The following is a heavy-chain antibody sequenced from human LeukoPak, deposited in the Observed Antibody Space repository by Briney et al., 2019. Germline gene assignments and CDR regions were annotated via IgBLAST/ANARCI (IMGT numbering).Heavy chain of an antibody. Sequence: ASVKVSCKASGYTFTSYGISWVRQAPEQGLEWMGWISAYNGNTNYAQKLQGRVTMTTDTSTSTAYMELRSLRSDDTAVYYCARGSPGWTGYYGYYFDYWGQGTLVTVSS. CDR2: ISAYNGNT. J-gene: IGHJ4*02. CDR1: GYTFTSYG. CDR3: ARGSPGWTGYYGYYFDY. V-gene: IGHV1-18*01. D-gene: IGHD3/OR15-3a*01.